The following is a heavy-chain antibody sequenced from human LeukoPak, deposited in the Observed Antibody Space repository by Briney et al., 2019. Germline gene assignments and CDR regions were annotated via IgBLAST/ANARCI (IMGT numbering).Heavy chain of an antibody. D-gene: IGHD3-10*01. V-gene: IGHV3-23*01. Sequence: GGSLRLSCGASGFNFGSYSMTWVRQAPGKGLEWVSVISADSATTFYADSVKGRFTISRDNAKNTVFLQMSSLRAEDTALYYCARKSASGNYPLDYWGQGTLVTVSS. J-gene: IGHJ4*02. CDR3: ARKSASGNYPLDY. CDR2: ISADSATT. CDR1: GFNFGSYS.